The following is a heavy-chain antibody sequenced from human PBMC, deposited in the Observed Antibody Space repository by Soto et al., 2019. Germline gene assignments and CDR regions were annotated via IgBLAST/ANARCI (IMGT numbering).Heavy chain of an antibody. CDR2: ISPYNGNA. V-gene: IGHV1-18*01. CDR1: GYTFTSYG. D-gene: IGHD4-17*01. J-gene: IGHJ3*01. CDR3: ARDLRSKSGDFDSFHV. Sequence: QVQLVQSGAEVKNPGASVKVSCKASGYTFTSYGVSWVRQAPGQGLDWLGWISPYNGNANYAQKFLDRVTLTTDISTSPAYMDLGSLRSDDTAVYYCARDLRSKSGDFDSFHVWGQGKMITVSS.